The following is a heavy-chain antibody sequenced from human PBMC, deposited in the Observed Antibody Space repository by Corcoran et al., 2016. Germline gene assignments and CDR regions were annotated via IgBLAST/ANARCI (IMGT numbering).Heavy chain of an antibody. V-gene: IGHV3-30*18. CDR3: AKDLVRAAIPSYFDY. CDR2: ISYDGSNK. Sequence: QVQLVESGGGVVQPGRSLRLSCAASGFTFSSYGMHWVRQAPGKGLEWVAVISYDGSNKDYADSVKGRFTISRDNSKNTLYLQMNSLRAEDTAVYYCAKDLVRAAIPSYFDYWGQGTLVTVSS. D-gene: IGHD2-2*02. J-gene: IGHJ4*02. CDR1: GFTFSSYG.